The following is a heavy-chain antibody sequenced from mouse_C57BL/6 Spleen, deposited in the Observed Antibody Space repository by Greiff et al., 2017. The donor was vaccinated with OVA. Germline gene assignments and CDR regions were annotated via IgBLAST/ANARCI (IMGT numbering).Heavy chain of an antibody. V-gene: IGHV7-3*01. CDR3: ARDYYGSSYGAMDY. J-gene: IGHJ4*01. CDR1: GFTFTDYY. D-gene: IGHD1-1*01. CDR2: IRNKANGYTT. Sequence: EVQGVESGGGLVQPGGSLSLSCAASGFTFTDYYMSWVRQPPGKALEWLGFIRNKANGYTTEYSAAVKGRFTISRDNSQSILYLQMKALRAEDSATYYCARDYYGSSYGAMDYWGQGTSVTVSS.